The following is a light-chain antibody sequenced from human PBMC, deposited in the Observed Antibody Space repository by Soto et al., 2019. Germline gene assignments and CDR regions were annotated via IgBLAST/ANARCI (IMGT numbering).Light chain of an antibody. CDR2: AAS. J-gene: IGKJ1*01. V-gene: IGKV1-17*01. CDR3: LQHNNYPRA. CDR1: QDIGKD. Sequence: DIQMTQSPSSLSASVGDRVTITCRASQDIGKDLGWYQQRPGKAPKRLIYAASSLQSEVPSRFSGSGSGTEFILTISSLQPEDFATYYCLQHNNYPRAFGQGTKVEIK.